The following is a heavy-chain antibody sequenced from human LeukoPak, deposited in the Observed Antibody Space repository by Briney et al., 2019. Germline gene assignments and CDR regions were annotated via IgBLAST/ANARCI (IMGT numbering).Heavy chain of an antibody. V-gene: IGHV3-33*01. Sequence: GRSLRLSCAASGFTFSSYGMHWVRQAPGKGLEWVAVIWYDGSNKYYADSVKGRFTISRDNSKNTLYLQMSSLRAEDTAVYYCAPPAAMVDYWGQGTLVTVSS. J-gene: IGHJ4*02. CDR2: IWYDGSNK. CDR3: APPAAMVDY. D-gene: IGHD2-2*01. CDR1: GFTFSSYG.